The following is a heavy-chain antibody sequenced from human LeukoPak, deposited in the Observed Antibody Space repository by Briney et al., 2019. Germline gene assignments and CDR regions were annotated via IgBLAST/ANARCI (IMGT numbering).Heavy chain of an antibody. Sequence: GASVKVSCKASGGTFSSYAISWVRQAPGQGLEWMGRIIPILGIANYAQKFQGRVTITADKSTSTAYMELSSLRSEDTAVYYCARDSTAYYDILPGYSYFDYWAREPWSPSPQ. V-gene: IGHV1-69*04. J-gene: IGHJ4*02. CDR1: GGTFSSYA. CDR3: ARDSTAYYDILPGYSYFDY. D-gene: IGHD3-9*01. CDR2: IIPILGIA.